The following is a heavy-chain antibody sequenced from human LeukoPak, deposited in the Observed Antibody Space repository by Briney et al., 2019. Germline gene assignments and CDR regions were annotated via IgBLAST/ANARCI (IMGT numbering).Heavy chain of an antibody. V-gene: IGHV4-39*07. J-gene: IGHJ5*02. CDR2: IYYSGST. Sequence: PSETLSLTCTVSGGSISSSSYYWGWIRQPPGKGLGWIGSIYYSGSTYYKLSLKSRVTISVDTSKNQFSLKLRSVTAADTAVHYCARDVAENEQQLLHWGFRSPNWFDPGGQGTLVTVSS. D-gene: IGHD6-13*01. CDR3: ARDVAENEQQLLHWGFRSPNWFDP. CDR1: GGSISSSSYY.